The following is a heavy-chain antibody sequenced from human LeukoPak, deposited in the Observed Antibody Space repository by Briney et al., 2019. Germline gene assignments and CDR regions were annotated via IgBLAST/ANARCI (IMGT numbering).Heavy chain of an antibody. CDR3: AKAPLDGYNFDY. Sequence: PGGSLRLSCAASGFTFSSYAMSWVRQAPGKGLEWVSAISGSGGSTYYADSVKGRFTISRNNSKNTLYLQMNSLRAEDTAVYYCAKAPLDGYNFDYWGQGTLVTVSS. V-gene: IGHV3-23*01. CDR1: GFTFSSYA. CDR2: ISGSGGST. D-gene: IGHD5-24*01. J-gene: IGHJ4*02.